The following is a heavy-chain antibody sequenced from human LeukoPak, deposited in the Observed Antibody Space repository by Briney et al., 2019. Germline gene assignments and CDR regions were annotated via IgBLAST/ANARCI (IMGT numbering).Heavy chain of an antibody. CDR1: GFTFSTYW. CDR3: ASQEWELLLFR. CDR2: INWNGGST. Sequence: PGGSLRLSCAASGFTFSTYWMTWVRQAPGKGLEWVSGINWNGGSTGYADSVKGRFTISRDNAKNSLYLQMNSLRAEDTALYYCASQEWELLLFRWGQGTLVTVSS. D-gene: IGHD1-26*01. J-gene: IGHJ4*02. V-gene: IGHV3-20*04.